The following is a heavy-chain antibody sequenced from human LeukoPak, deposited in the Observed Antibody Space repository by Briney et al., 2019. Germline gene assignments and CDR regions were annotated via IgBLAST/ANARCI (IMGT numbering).Heavy chain of an antibody. J-gene: IGHJ5*02. CDR2: ISYDGSNK. CDR3: AGTYYDILTGPQNWFDP. D-gene: IGHD3-9*01. CDR1: GFTFSSYA. Sequence: PGRSLRLSCAASGFTFSSYAMHWVRQAPGKGLEWVAVISYDGSNKYYADSVKGRFTISRDNSKNTLYLQMNSLRAEDTAVYYCAGTYYDILTGPQNWFDPWGQGTLVTVSS. V-gene: IGHV3-30-3*01.